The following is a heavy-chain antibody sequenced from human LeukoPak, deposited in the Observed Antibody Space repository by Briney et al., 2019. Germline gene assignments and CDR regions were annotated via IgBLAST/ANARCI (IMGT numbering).Heavy chain of an antibody. CDR1: GGTFSSYA. Sequence: SVKVSCKASGGTFSSYAISWVRQAPGQGLEWMGRIIPILGIANYAQKLQGRVTITADKSTSTAYMELSSLRSEDTAVYYCARDNYYDSSGYYYEGGYFDYWGQGTLVTVSS. CDR2: IIPILGIA. CDR3: ARDNYYDSSGYYYEGGYFDY. D-gene: IGHD3-22*01. J-gene: IGHJ4*02. V-gene: IGHV1-69*04.